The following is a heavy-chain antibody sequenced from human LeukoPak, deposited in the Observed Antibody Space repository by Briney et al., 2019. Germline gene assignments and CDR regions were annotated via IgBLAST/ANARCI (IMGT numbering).Heavy chain of an antibody. CDR1: GGSISSGDYY. CDR3: ARVYPLNWFDP. CDR2: IYYSGST. J-gene: IGHJ5*02. V-gene: IGHV4-30-4*01. Sequence: SETLSLTCTVSGGSISSGDYYWSWIRQPPGTGLEWIGYIYYSGSTYYNPSLKSRVTISVDTSKNQFSLKLSSVTAADTAVYYCARVYPLNWFDPWGQGTLVTVSS.